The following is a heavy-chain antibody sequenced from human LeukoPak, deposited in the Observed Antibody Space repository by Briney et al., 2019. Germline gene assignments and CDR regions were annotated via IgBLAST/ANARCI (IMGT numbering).Heavy chain of an antibody. V-gene: IGHV3-74*01. CDR1: GFSFSGYW. CDR2: INHDGGST. CDR3: AREMDATGTTSLFDY. D-gene: IGHD1-1*01. Sequence: GGSLRLSCAASGFSFSGYWMHWVRQAPGKGLVWVSRINHDGGSTIYADSVKGRFTISRDNAQKTLFLQMGSLGAEDTAVYYCAREMDATGTTSLFDYWGQGTLVTVSS. J-gene: IGHJ4*02.